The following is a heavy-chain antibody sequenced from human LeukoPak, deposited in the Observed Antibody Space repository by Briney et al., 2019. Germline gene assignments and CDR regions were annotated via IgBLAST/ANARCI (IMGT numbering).Heavy chain of an antibody. CDR2: ISGSGGST. D-gene: IGHD6-13*01. Sequence: PGGSLRLSCAASGFTFRCCAMSWGRQAPGKGLEWVSAISGSGGSTYYADSVKGRSTISRDNAKNSLYLQMNSLRAEDTAVYYCARGGYSSSWYLPYWYFDLWGRGTLVTVSS. CDR3: ARGGYSSSWYLPYWYFDL. V-gene: IGHV3-23*01. CDR1: GFTFRCCA. J-gene: IGHJ2*01.